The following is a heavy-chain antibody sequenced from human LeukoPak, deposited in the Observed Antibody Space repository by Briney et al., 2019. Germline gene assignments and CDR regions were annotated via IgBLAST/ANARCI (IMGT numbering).Heavy chain of an antibody. J-gene: IGHJ4*02. CDR3: ARDLPSYDYVWGSYRYPYSFDY. D-gene: IGHD3-16*02. CDR1: GGSFSGYY. Sequence: SETLSLTSAVYGGSFSGYYWSWIRQPPGKGLGWIGEINHSGRTKYTPSLKSRVTISVGTSKNQFSLKLSSVTAADTAVYYCARDLPSYDYVWGSYRYPYSFDYWGQGTLVTVSS. V-gene: IGHV4-34*01. CDR2: INHSGRT.